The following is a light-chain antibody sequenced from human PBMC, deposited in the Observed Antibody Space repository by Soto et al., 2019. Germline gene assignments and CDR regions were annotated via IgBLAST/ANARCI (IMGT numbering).Light chain of an antibody. V-gene: IGKV3-15*01. CDR2: GAS. J-gene: IGKJ1*01. Sequence: KVMTQSPATLSVSPGGRATLSCRASQSVSSDLAWYQQKPGQAPRLLIYGASTRATGIPARFSGSGSGTEFTLTISSLQSEDFAVYYCQQYSDWPLTFGQGTKVEIK. CDR1: QSVSSD. CDR3: QQYSDWPLT.